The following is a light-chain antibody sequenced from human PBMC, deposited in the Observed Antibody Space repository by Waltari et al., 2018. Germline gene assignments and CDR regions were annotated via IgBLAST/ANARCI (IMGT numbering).Light chain of an antibody. CDR1: QTIYSTY. CDR3: QQYAISLT. CDR2: DTS. V-gene: IGKV3-20*01. Sequence: EIVLTQSPGTLYLSPGERATLSSRASQTIYSTYLAWYQQKPGQAPRLLIYDTSSRATGIPDRFIGSGSGTDFTLTISSLESEDFAVYYCQQYAISLTFGGGTKVEIK. J-gene: IGKJ4*01.